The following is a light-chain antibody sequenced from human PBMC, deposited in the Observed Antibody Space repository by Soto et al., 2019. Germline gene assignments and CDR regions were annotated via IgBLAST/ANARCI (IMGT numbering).Light chain of an antibody. CDR3: QSYDIILRGSPWF. CDR2: GNS. J-gene: IGLJ1*01. CDR1: SSNIGAGYD. Sequence: QSGQTQPPSGSRAPGPRVTISCTGSSSNIGAGYDVHWYQQLPGTAPKLLIYGNSNRPSGVPDRFSGSKSGTSASLAITGLQAEDEADDSCQSYDIILRGSPWFFGSGTKVTVL. V-gene: IGLV1-40*01.